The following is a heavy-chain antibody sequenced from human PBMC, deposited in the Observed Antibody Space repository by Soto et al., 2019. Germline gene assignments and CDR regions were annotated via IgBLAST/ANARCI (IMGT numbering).Heavy chain of an antibody. CDR1: GDTSSSWA. CDR2: TSGSGGST. Sequence: SLKISCAVGGDTSSSWAMSRVRQAPGKGLEWVSATSGSGGSTYYADSVKGRFTISRDNSKNTLYLQMNSLRAEDTAVYYCAKDITMIVAGPGHFDYWGQGTLVTVSS. CDR3: AKDITMIVAGPGHFDY. J-gene: IGHJ4*02. V-gene: IGHV3-23*01. D-gene: IGHD3-22*01.